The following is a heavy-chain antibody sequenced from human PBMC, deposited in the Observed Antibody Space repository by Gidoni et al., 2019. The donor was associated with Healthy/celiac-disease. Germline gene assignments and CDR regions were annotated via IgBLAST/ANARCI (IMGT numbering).Heavy chain of an antibody. D-gene: IGHD6-19*01. CDR2: IYSGGST. V-gene: IGHV3-53*02. Sequence: EVQLVETGGGLIKPGGSLRLSCAASGFTVSSNYMSWVRQAPGQGLEWVSVIYSGGSTYYADSVKGRFTISRDNSKNTLYLQMNSLRAEDTAVYYCARDGSWLVPPKWGQGTLVTVSS. CDR3: ARDGSWLVPPK. CDR1: GFTVSSNY. J-gene: IGHJ4*02.